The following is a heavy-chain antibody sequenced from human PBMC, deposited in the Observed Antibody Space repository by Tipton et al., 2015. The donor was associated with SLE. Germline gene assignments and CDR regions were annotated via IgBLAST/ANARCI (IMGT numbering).Heavy chain of an antibody. V-gene: IGHV4-30-2*01. J-gene: IGHJ4*02. Sequence: TLSLTCAVSGGSISSSGYSWSWIRQPPGKGLEWIGYIYHSGSTYYNPSLKSRVTISVDRSKNQFSLMLTSVTAADTAMYYCARSSGDSLYYFNHWGQGTQVTVTS. CDR2: IYHSGST. D-gene: IGHD2-15*01. CDR3: ARSSGDSLYYFNH. CDR1: GGSISSSGYS.